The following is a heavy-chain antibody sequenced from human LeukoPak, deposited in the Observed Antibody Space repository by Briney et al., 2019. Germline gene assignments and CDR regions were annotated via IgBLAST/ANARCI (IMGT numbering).Heavy chain of an antibody. J-gene: IGHJ6*02. CDR1: GFSVSNNY. D-gene: IGHD2-15*01. CDR2: ISSAGGT. CDR3: ARGRYCSGDSCYSRGDVGMDV. V-gene: IGHV3-66*01. Sequence: GGSLRLSCVTSGFSVSNNYMSWVRQAPGKGLEWVSVISSAGGTYYADSVKARFTISRDISKNTLFLLMNSLTVEDTAIYYCARGRYCSGDSCYSRGDVGMDVWGQGTTVTVSS.